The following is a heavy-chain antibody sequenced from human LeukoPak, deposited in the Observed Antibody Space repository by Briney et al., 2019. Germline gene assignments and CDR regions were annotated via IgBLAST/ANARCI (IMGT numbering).Heavy chain of an antibody. J-gene: IGHJ6*03. CDR2: IRYDGSDK. CDR3: ARETSSSPYYYYYYMDV. Sequence: GGSLRLSCAASGFIFSRYGMHWVRQAPGKGLEWVAFIRYDGSDKYYADSVKGRFTISRDNAKNSLYLQMNGLRAEDTALYYCARETSSSPYYYYYYMDVWGKGTTVTVSS. CDR1: GFIFSRYG. D-gene: IGHD6-6*01. V-gene: IGHV3-30*02.